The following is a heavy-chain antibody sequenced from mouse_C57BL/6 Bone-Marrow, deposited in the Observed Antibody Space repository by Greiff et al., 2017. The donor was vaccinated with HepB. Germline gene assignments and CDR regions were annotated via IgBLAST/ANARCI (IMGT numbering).Heavy chain of an antibody. D-gene: IGHD2-2*01. CDR3: ARGHYGYDRDFDY. CDR1: GFTFSSYA. Sequence: EVQRVESGGGLVKPGGSLKLSCAASGFTFSSYAMSWVRQTPEKRLEWVATISDGGSYTYYPDNVKGRFTISRDNAKNNLYLQMSHLKSEDTAMYYCARGHYGYDRDFDYWGQGTTLTVSS. J-gene: IGHJ2*01. V-gene: IGHV5-4*01. CDR2: ISDGGSYT.